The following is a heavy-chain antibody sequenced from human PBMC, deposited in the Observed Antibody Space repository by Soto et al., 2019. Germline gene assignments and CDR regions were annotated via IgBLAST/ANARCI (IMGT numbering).Heavy chain of an antibody. D-gene: IGHD3-10*01. CDR3: AHSDYGSGKSYFFDY. Sequence: QITLKESGTTLVKPTQTLTLTCTFSGFSLSTSGVGVGWIRQPPGKALEWLALIYWDDDKRYSPSLKSRLTIPKDTTKNQVVLTMTNMDPVDTATYYCAHSDYGSGKSYFFDYWGQGTLVTVSS. J-gene: IGHJ4*02. CDR2: IYWDDDK. CDR1: GFSLSTSGVG. V-gene: IGHV2-5*02.